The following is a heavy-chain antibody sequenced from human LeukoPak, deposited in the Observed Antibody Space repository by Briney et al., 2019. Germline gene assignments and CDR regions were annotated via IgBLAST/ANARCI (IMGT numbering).Heavy chain of an antibody. CDR3: ARAGGDYDLSYYYYGMDV. CDR2: INPSGGST. D-gene: IGHD4-17*01. Sequence: ASVKVSCKASGYTFTRYYMHWVRQAPGQGLEWMGIINPSGGSTSYAQKFQGRVTMTRDTSTSTVYMELSSLRSEDTAVYYCARAGGDYDLSYYYYGMDVWGQGTTVTVSS. CDR1: GYTFTRYY. V-gene: IGHV1-46*01. J-gene: IGHJ6*02.